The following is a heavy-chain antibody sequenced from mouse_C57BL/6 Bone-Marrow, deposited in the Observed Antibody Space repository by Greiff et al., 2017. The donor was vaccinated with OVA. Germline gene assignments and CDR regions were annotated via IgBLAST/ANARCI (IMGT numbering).Heavy chain of an antibody. V-gene: IGHV1-15*01. D-gene: IGHD2-10*01. J-gene: IGHJ2*01. CDR2: IDPETGGT. CDR3: TRSYPTDFDY. Sequence: VKVVESGAELVRPGASVTLSCKASGYTFTDYEMHWVKQTPVHGLEWIGAIDPETGGTAYNQKFKGKAILTADKSSSTAYMELRSLTSEDSAVYYCTRSYPTDFDYWGQGTTLTVSS. CDR1: GYTFTDYE.